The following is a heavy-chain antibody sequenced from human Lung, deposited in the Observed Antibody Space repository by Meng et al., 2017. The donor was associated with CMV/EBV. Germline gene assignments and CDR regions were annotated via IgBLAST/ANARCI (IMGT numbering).Heavy chain of an antibody. D-gene: IGHD4-11*01. V-gene: IGHV3-23*01. CDR1: GFTFSSYA. CDR3: VKGRDHNNYGGSGTVDF. CDR2: ISGSGAST. J-gene: IGHJ4*02. Sequence: GESLKISCAVSGFTFSSYAMNWVRQAPGKGLEWVSGISGSGASTHYADFVKGRFTISRDNSKNTMYLQMKSLRAEDTAVYYCVKGRDHNNYGGSGTVDFWGQGXLVXVSS.